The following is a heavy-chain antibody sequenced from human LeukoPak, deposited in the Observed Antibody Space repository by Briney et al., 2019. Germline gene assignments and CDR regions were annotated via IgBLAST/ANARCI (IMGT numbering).Heavy chain of an antibody. J-gene: IGHJ3*01. CDR1: GGSISSYY. D-gene: IGHD1-14*01. V-gene: IGHV4-59*01. Sequence: SETLSLTCTVSGGSISSYYWSWIRQPPGKGLEWIGYIYYSGSTNYNPSLKSRVTMSLNKPKNQFSLKLTSVTAADTAVYYCARDLYIARWGQGTMVTVSS. CDR3: ARDLYIAR. CDR2: IYYSGST.